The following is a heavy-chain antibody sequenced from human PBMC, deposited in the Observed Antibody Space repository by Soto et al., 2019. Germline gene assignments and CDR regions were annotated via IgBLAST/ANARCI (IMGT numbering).Heavy chain of an antibody. CDR3: ARDQGVEWEPHFDY. V-gene: IGHV4-61*08. Sequence: SETLSLTCTVSGGSISSGDYYWSWIRQPPGKRLEWIGYIYYSGSFNYNPSLKSRVTISVDTSKNLFSLKLSSVTAADTAVYYCARDQGVEWEPHFDYWGQGTLVTVSS. J-gene: IGHJ4*02. D-gene: IGHD1-26*01. CDR2: IYYSGSF. CDR1: GGSISSGDYY.